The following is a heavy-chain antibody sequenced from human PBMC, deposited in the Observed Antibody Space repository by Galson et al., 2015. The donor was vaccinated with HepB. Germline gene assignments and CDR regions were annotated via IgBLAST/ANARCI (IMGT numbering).Heavy chain of an antibody. CDR2: LTGVGALT. J-gene: IGHJ6*02. CDR3: AKTGYNSSWKNGMDV. D-gene: IGHD6-13*01. CDR1: GVCCRSYA. V-gene: IGHV3-23*01. Sequence: ALIPACEASGVCCRSYAMAWGGQAPGTGVEWVSSLTGVGALTYNADFMTGRFTLSRDNSKNTLYLEMNSLRAEDTALYYCAKTGYNSSWKNGMDVWGQGTTVTVSS.